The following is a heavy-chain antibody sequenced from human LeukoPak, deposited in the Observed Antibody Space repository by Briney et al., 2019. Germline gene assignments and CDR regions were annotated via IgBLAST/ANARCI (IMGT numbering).Heavy chain of an antibody. CDR1: GFTFSNAW. CDR2: IKTKTDGGTT. J-gene: IGHJ4*02. Sequence: GGSLRLSCAASGFTFSNAWMSWVRQAPGKGLEWAGRIKTKTDGGTTDYAAPVKGRFTISRDDSKNTLFLQMNSLKTEDTAVYCCTTGSSSWYRDFDYWGQGTLVTVSS. D-gene: IGHD6-13*01. V-gene: IGHV3-15*01. CDR3: TTGSSSWYRDFDY.